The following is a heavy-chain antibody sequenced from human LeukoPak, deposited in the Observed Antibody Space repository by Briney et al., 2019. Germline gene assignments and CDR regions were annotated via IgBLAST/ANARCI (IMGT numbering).Heavy chain of an antibody. J-gene: IGHJ4*02. CDR1: GYTFTSYG. Sequence: ASVKVSCKASGYTFTSYGISWVRQAPGQGLEWMGWISAYNGNTNYAQKLQGRVTMTTDTSTSTAYMKLRSLRSDDTAVYYCARGLRYYGSGSFFDYWGKGTLVTVSS. CDR2: ISAYNGNT. CDR3: ARGLRYYGSGSFFDY. V-gene: IGHV1-18*01. D-gene: IGHD3-10*01.